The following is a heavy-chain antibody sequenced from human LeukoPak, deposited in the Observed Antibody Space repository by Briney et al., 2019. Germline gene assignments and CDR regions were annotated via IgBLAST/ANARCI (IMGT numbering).Heavy chain of an antibody. Sequence: SQTLSLTCTVSGGSISSGGYYWSWIRQHPGKGLEWIGYIYYSGSTNYNPSLKSRVTISVDTSKNQFSLKLTSVTAADTAVYYCARDQGQWQPFDYWGQGTLVTVSS. CDR2: IYYSGST. D-gene: IGHD6-19*01. CDR1: GGSISSGGYY. J-gene: IGHJ4*02. V-gene: IGHV4-31*03. CDR3: ARDQGQWQPFDY.